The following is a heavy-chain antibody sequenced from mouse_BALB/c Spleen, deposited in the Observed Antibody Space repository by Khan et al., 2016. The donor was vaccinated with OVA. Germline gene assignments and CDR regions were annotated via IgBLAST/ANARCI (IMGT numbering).Heavy chain of an antibody. CDR2: IDPYSGGT. V-gene: IGHV1S135*01. D-gene: IGHD2-2*01. J-gene: IGHJ3*01. CDR1: GYSFTTYY. Sequence: EVQLQQSGPELMKPGTSVKISCKASGYSFTTYYIHWVMQSHETSLEWIGYIDPYSGGTTYNQKFKGKATLTVDKSSSTAYIHLSNLTSEDSAVYYCTRHGYVAWFAYWGQGTLVTVSA. CDR3: TRHGYVAWFAY.